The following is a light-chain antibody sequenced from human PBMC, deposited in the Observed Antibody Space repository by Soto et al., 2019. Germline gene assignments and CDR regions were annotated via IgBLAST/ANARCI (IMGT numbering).Light chain of an antibody. CDR1: QSLLHRDGSNH. CDR2: LGS. V-gene: IGKV2-28*01. Sequence: DIVMTQSPLSLPVAPGEPASISCRSSQSLLHRDGSNHLEWYVQKPAQSPQLLMHLGSNRASGVHDRFSGSGSGTDFALKISRVEAEDVGLYYCMQALQTPVTFGGGTKVEIK. J-gene: IGKJ4*01. CDR3: MQALQTPVT.